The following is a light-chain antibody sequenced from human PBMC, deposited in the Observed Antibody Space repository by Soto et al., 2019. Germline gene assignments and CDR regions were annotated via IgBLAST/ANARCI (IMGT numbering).Light chain of an antibody. J-gene: IGKJ4*01. CDR3: QQRSASLLP. CDR1: QSVGSY. Sequence: EIVLTQSPATLSLSPGERATLSCRASQSVGSYLAWYQQKPGQAPRLLIYDASNRATGIPARFSGSGSGTDFTLTIRSLEPEDFSVYYCQQRSASLLPFGGGTKVEIK. CDR2: DAS. V-gene: IGKV3-11*01.